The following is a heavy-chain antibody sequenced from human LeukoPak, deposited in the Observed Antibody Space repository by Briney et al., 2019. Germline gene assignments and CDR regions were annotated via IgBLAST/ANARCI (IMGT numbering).Heavy chain of an antibody. J-gene: IGHJ6*03. CDR2: IYNSGST. CDR1: GGSISSSIYY. CDR3: ARDQHDYYFFYMDV. Sequence: PSETLSLTCTVSGGSISSSIYYWAWIRQPPGKGLEWTGSIYNSGSTYYNPSLKSRVTISVDTSKNQFSLMLSSVTAADTAVYYCARDQHDYYFFYMDVWGQGTTVTVSS. V-gene: IGHV4-39*07.